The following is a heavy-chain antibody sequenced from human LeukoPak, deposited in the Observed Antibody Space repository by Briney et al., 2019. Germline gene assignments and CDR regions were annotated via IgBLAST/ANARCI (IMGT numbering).Heavy chain of an antibody. CDR1: GYSISSGYY. D-gene: IGHD3-10*01. CDR3: ARGPMVRGVIPFDY. CDR2: IYHSGST. V-gene: IGHV4-38-2*02. J-gene: IGHJ4*02. Sequence: SETLSLTCTVSGYSISSGYYWGWIRQPPGKGLEWIGSIYHSGSTYYNPSLKSRVTISVDTSKNQFSLKLSSVTAADTAVYYCARGPMVRGVIPFDYWGQGTLVTVSS.